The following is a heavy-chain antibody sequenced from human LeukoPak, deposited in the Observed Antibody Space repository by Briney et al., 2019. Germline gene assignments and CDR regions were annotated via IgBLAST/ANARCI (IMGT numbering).Heavy chain of an antibody. CDR3: ARGSSGWDWFDP. CDR2: MNPNSGNT. D-gene: IGHD6-19*01. J-gene: IGHJ5*02. CDR1: GYTFTSYD. V-gene: IGHV1-8*01. Sequence: ASVKVSCKASGYTFTSYDINWVRQATGQGLEWMGWMNPNSGNTGYAQKFQGRVTMTRNTSISTAYMELSSLRSEDTAVYYCARGSSGWDWFDPWGQGTLVTVSS.